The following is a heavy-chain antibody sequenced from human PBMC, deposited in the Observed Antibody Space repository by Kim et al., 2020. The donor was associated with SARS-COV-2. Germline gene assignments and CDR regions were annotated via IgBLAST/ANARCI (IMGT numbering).Heavy chain of an antibody. CDR3: ARGDEGSGYDWDV. CDR2: IYYSGST. D-gene: IGHD5-12*01. CDR1: GGSISSYY. Sequence: SETLSLTCTVSGGSISSYYWSWIRPPPGKGLEWIGYIYYSGSTNYNPSLKSRVTISVDTSKNQFSLKLSSVTAADTAVYYCARGDEGSGYDWDVWGQGTLVTVSS. J-gene: IGHJ4*02. V-gene: IGHV4-59*01.